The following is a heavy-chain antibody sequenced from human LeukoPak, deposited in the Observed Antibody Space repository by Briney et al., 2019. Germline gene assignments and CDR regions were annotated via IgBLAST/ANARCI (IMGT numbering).Heavy chain of an antibody. J-gene: IGHJ4*02. V-gene: IGHV1-2*06. CDR3: ARVSGLQPPY. CDR1: GGTFSSYA. Sequence: ASVKVSCKASGGTFSSYAISWVRQAPGQGLEWMGRINPNSGGTNYAQKFQGRVTMTRDTSISTAYMELSRLRSDDTAVYYCARVSGLQPPYWGQGTLVTVSS. D-gene: IGHD3-10*01. CDR2: INPNSGGT.